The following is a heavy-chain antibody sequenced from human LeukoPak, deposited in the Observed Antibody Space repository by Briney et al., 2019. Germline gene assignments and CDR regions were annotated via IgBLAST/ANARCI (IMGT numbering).Heavy chain of an antibody. CDR3: ARGGYSSGWSFDY. Sequence: SETLSLTCTVSGGFISSSSYYWGWIRQPPGKGLEWIGSIYYSGSTYYNPSLKSRVTISVDTSKNQFSLKLSSVTAADTAVYYCARGGYSSGWSFDYWGQGTLVTVSS. CDR1: GGFISSSSYY. CDR2: IYYSGST. V-gene: IGHV4-39*01. D-gene: IGHD6-19*01. J-gene: IGHJ4*02.